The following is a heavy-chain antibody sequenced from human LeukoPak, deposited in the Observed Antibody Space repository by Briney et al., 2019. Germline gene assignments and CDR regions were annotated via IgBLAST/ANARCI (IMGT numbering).Heavy chain of an antibody. J-gene: IGHJ2*01. CDR1: GGSFSGYY. CDR3: ARVLEGSSGQHWYFDL. CDR2: INHSGST. D-gene: IGHD6-19*01. V-gene: IGHV4-34*01. Sequence: PSETLSLTCAVYGGSFSGYYWSWIRQPPGKGLEWIGEINHSGSTNYNPSLKSRVTISVDTSKNQFSLKLSPVTAADTAVYYCARVLEGSSGQHWYFDLWGRGTLVTASS.